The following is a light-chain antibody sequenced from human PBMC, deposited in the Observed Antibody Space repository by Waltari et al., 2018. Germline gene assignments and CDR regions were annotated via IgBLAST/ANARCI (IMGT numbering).Light chain of an antibody. CDR1: QSVGSN. CDR3: QQYGSSPLYT. J-gene: IGKJ2*01. V-gene: IGKV3-20*01. Sequence: ELVLTQSPATLVVSPGERVTLSCRASQSVGSNLAWYQQKPGQAPRLLIYGASSRATGIPDRFSGSGSGTDFTLTISRLEPEDFAVYYCQQYGSSPLYTFGQGTKLEIK. CDR2: GAS.